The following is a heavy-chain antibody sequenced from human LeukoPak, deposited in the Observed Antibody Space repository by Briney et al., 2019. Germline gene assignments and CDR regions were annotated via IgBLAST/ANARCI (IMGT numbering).Heavy chain of an antibody. CDR2: IYYSGST. CDR1: GGSISCSSYY. CDR3: ARLGTGAFIQH. J-gene: IGHJ1*01. V-gene: IGHV4-39*01. D-gene: IGHD1-26*01. Sequence: NPSETLSLTCTVSGGSISCSSYYWGWIRQPPGKGLEWIGSIYYSGSTYYNPSLKSRVTISVDTSENQFSLKLSSVTAADTAVYYCARLGTGAFIQHWGQGTLVIVSS.